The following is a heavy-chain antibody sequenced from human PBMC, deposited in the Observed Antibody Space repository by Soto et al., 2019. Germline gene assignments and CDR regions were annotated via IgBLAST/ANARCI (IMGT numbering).Heavy chain of an antibody. Sequence: GGSLRLSCAASGFTFSSYAMSWVRQAPGKGLERVSAISASGGNTYYPDSVKGRFSISRDNSKNTLYLQMSSLRAEDTAVYYCAKLLRPDSSGYFLDYWGQGTLVTVSS. CDR2: ISASGGNT. J-gene: IGHJ4*02. D-gene: IGHD3-22*01. V-gene: IGHV3-23*01. CDR1: GFTFSSYA. CDR3: AKLLRPDSSGYFLDY.